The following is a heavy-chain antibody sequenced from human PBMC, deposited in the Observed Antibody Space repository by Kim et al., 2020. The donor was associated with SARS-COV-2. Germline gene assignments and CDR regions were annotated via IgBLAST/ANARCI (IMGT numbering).Heavy chain of an antibody. Sequence: YTPSLKSRVTISVDTSKNPFSLKLSSVTAADTAVYYCAVLLLWNLGGFDYWGQGTLVTVSS. V-gene: IGHV4-31*02. D-gene: IGHD3-10*01. CDR3: AVLLLWNLGGFDY. J-gene: IGHJ4*02.